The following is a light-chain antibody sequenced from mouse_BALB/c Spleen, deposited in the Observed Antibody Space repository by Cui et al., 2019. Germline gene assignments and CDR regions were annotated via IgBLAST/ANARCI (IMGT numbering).Light chain of an antibody. V-gene: IGKV4-68*01. CDR3: QQWSSNPLT. CDR2: LTS. Sequence: LMSASPGEKVTMTCSASSSVSYMYWYQQKPRSSPKPWIYLTSNLASGVPARFSGSGSGTSYSLTISSMEAEDAATYYCQQWSSNPLTFGAGTKLELK. CDR1: SSVSY. J-gene: IGKJ5*01.